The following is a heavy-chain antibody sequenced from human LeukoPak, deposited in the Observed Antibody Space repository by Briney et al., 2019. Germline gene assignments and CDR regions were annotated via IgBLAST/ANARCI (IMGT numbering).Heavy chain of an antibody. V-gene: IGHV4-34*01. CDR1: GGSFSHNY. CDR2: IHPSGTT. Sequence: SEALSLTCPVYGGSFSHNYWHWIRQPPGKGLEWIGEIHPSGTTTYNPSLESRVSMSVDTPNNQFSLRVTSVTAADTAIYYCARGVDSAKVCYWGRGTLVTVSS. CDR3: ARGVDSAKVCY. D-gene: IGHD3-16*01. J-gene: IGHJ4*02.